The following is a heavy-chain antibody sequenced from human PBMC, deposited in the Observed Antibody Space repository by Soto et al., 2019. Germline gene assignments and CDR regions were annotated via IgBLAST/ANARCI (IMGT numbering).Heavy chain of an antibody. CDR3: AKAHIGAMAPFDS. J-gene: IGHJ4*02. D-gene: IGHD2-8*01. CDR2: INWNSGSI. V-gene: IGHV3-9*03. Sequence: GESLSLSCTVSGYTFDDYAMHWVRLVPGKGVELVSGINWNSGSIGYADSVKGRFTISRDNSKNTLYLQVNSVRAEDMDVYYCAKAHIGAMAPFDSWGQGTLVTVSS. CDR1: GYTFDDYA.